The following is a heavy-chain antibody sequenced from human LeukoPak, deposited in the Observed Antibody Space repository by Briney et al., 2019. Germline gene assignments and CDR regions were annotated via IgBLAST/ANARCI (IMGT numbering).Heavy chain of an antibody. Sequence: ASVKVSCKASGYTFTSYYMHWVRQAPGRGLEWMGIINPSGGSTSYAQKFQGRVTMTRDTSISTAYMELSRLRSDDTAVYYCARADSSGYYHNPNWFDPWGQGTLVTVSS. V-gene: IGHV1-46*01. CDR1: GYTFTSYY. CDR2: INPSGGST. CDR3: ARADSSGYYHNPNWFDP. D-gene: IGHD3-22*01. J-gene: IGHJ5*02.